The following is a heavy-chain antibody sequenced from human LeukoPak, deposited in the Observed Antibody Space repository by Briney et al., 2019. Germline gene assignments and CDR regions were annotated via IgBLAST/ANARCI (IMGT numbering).Heavy chain of an antibody. Sequence: GGSLRLSCAASGFTFSNHAMSWVRQAPGKGLEWVSSISGGGDRINYADSVKGRFTISRDNSRNTLYLQMNSLRAEDTAVYYCAKRRGLELLYYYYMDVWGQGTLVTVSS. CDR3: AKRRGLELLYYYYMDV. CDR1: GFTFSNHA. V-gene: IGHV3-23*01. D-gene: IGHD1-7*01. J-gene: IGHJ6*03. CDR2: ISGGGDRI.